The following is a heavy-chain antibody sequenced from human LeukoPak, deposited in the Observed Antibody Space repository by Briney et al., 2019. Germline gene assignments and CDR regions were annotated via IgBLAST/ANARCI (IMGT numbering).Heavy chain of an antibody. J-gene: IGHJ5*02. D-gene: IGHD3-3*01. CDR2: ISAHNGNT. V-gene: IGHV1-18*01. CDR3: ARLGIFGSNWFDP. CDR1: GYTFTSYG. Sequence: APVKVSCKASGYTFTSYGISWVRQAPGQGLEWMGWISAHNGNTNYAQRLQGRVTMTTDTSTSTAYMELRSLRSDDTAVYYCARLGIFGSNWFDPWGQGTLVTVSS.